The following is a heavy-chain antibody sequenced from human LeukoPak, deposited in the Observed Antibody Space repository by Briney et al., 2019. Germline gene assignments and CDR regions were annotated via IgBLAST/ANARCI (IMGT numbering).Heavy chain of an antibody. CDR1: RDSVSNNTW. CDR2: IYHTGFT. D-gene: IGHD4/OR15-4a*01. V-gene: IGHV4-4*02. CDR3: ARDGRYTYGSNLLDC. J-gene: IGHJ4*02. Sequence: PSGTLSLTCDVSRDSVSNNTWWTWVRRPPGKGLEWIGEIYHTGFTRYNPSLESRVTMSVDKSKNQFSLSLSSVTAADTAVYFCARDGRYTYGSNLLDCWGQGTLVTVSS.